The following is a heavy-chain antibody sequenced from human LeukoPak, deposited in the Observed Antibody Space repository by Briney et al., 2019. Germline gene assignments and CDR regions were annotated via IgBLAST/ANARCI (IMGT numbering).Heavy chain of an antibody. V-gene: IGHV3-11*01. J-gene: IGHJ4*02. Sequence: GGSLRLSCAASGFTFSDYYMSWIRQAPGKGLEWVSYISSSGSTIYYADSVKGRFTISRDNAKNSLYLQMDSLRAEDTAVYYCARDRLWFGEERLDYWGQGTLVTVSS. CDR1: GFTFSDYY. CDR3: ARDRLWFGEERLDY. D-gene: IGHD3-10*01. CDR2: ISSSGSTI.